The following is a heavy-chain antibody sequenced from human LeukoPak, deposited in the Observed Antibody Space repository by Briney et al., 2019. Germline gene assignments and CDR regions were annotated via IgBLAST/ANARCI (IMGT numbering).Heavy chain of an antibody. J-gene: IGHJ4*02. D-gene: IGHD6-13*01. V-gene: IGHV3-33*06. Sequence: GGSLRLSCAASGFTFSNYGMHWVRQAPGKGLDWVAVIWNDGSYKYYADSVRGRFTISRDNSMNTVYLQMNSLRAEDTAVYYCAKVRQFTAATGTGLDQWGRGTLVTVSS. CDR2: IWNDGSYK. CDR3: AKVRQFTAATGTGLDQ. CDR1: GFTFSNYG.